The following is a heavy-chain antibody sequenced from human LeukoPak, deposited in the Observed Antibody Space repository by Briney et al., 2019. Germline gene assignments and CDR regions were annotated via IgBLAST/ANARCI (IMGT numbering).Heavy chain of an antibody. CDR2: IWYGGSNK. J-gene: IGHJ1*01. CDR3: AREGGYDILTGYYAAEYFQH. CDR1: GFTFSSYG. V-gene: IGHV3-33*08. D-gene: IGHD3-9*01. Sequence: GGSLRLSCSASGFTFSSYGMHWVRQAPGKGLEWVAVIWYGGSNKYYADSVKGRSTISRDNSENTLYLQMNSLRAEDTAVYYCAREGGYDILTGYYAAEYFQHWGQGTLVTVSS.